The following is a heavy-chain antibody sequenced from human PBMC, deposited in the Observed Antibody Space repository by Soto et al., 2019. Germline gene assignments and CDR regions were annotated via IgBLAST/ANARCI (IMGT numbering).Heavy chain of an antibody. V-gene: IGHV2-5*02. D-gene: IGHD1-26*01. CDR2: IYWDDSK. CDR3: AHAYGGRARY. CDR1: GFSLTTDRVG. J-gene: IGHJ4*02. Sequence: QITLKESGPTLVKPTQTLTLTCTFSGFSLTTDRVGVGWIRQPPGEALEWLAVIYWDDSKTYRPSLDSRLTITKDTSKNQVALTITNMDSRDTATYYCAHAYGGRARYRGKGTLVTVSS.